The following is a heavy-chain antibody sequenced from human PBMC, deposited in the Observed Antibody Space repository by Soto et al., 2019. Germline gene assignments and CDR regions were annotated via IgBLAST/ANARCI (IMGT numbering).Heavy chain of an antibody. D-gene: IGHD2-2*01. CDR2: INPSGGST. CDR1: GYTFTSYY. CDR3: AREALAYCISTSCYEGHVDY. Sequence: QVQLVQSGAEVKKPGASVKVSCKASGYTFTSYYMHWVRQAPGQGLEWMGIINPSGGSTSYAQKFQGRVTMTRDTSTSTVYMELSSLRSEDKAVYYCAREALAYCISTSCYEGHVDYWGQGTLVTVSS. J-gene: IGHJ4*02. V-gene: IGHV1-46*01.